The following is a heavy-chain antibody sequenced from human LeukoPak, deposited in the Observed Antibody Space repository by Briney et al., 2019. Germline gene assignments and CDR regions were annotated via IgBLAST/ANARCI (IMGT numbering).Heavy chain of an antibody. CDR3: ARGGQYDTSGYYPIDY. D-gene: IGHD3-22*01. J-gene: IGHJ4*02. CDR1: GFSSSDYS. CDR2: IAYDGDNK. V-gene: IGHV3-30*04. Sequence: PGRSLRLSCAASGFSSSDYSMHWVRQAPGKGLEWVALIAYDGDNKYYADAVKGRFTISRDNSKNTLFLQMNSLRAEDTAVYYCARGGQYDTSGYYPIDYWGQGTLVTVSS.